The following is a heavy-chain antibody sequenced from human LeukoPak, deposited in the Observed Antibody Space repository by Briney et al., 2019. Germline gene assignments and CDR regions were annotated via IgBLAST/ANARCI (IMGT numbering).Heavy chain of an antibody. D-gene: IGHD1-26*01. Sequence: SETLSLTCTVSGGSISSGDYYWSWIRQPPGKGLEWIGYIYYSGSTYYNPSLKSRVTISVDTSKNQFSLELSSVTAADTAVYYCARGHGSPQSRRPAHFDYWGQGTLVTVSS. CDR1: GGSISSGDYY. V-gene: IGHV4-30-4*08. CDR2: IYYSGST. J-gene: IGHJ4*02. CDR3: ARGHGSPQSRRPAHFDY.